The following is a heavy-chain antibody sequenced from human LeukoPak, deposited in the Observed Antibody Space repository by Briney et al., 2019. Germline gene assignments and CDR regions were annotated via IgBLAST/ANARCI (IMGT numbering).Heavy chain of an antibody. CDR3: AKRSGVAPNWFDP. CDR2: ISGSGGST. J-gene: IGHJ5*02. V-gene: IGHV3-23*01. Sequence: PGRSLRLSCAASGFTFSSYGMSWVRQAPGKGLEWVSAISGSGGSTYYADSVKGRFTISRDNSKNTLYLQMNSLRAEDTAVYYCAKRSGVAPNWFDPWGQGTLVTVSS. CDR1: GFTFSSYG. D-gene: IGHD3-3*01.